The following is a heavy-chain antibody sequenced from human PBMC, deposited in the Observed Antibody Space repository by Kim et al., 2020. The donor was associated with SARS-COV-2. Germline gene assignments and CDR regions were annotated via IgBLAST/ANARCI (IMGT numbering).Heavy chain of an antibody. CDR2: IYYSGST. Sequence: SETLSLTCTVSGGSISSSSYYWGWIRQPPGKGLEWIGSIYYSGSTYYNPSLKSRVTISVDTSKNQFSLKLSSVTAADTAVYFGVFGDYEGETYVDYWGQGTLVTVSS. D-gene: IGHD4-17*01. J-gene: IGHJ4*02. V-gene: IGHV4-39*07. CDR1: GGSISSSSYY. CDR3: VFGDYEGETYVDY.